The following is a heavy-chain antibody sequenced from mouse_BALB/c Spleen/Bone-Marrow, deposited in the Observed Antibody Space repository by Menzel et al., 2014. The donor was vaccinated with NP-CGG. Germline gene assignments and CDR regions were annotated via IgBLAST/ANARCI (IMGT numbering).Heavy chain of an antibody. CDR3: VKGVYGNPFAY. V-gene: IGHV1S34*01. CDR2: ISCYNGAT. Sequence: LVKTGASAKISCKASGYSFTGYYMHWVKQSHGKSLEWIGYISCYNGATSYNQKFKGKATFTVDTSSSTAYMQFNSLTSEDSAVYYCVKGVYGNPFAYWGQGTLVTVSA. CDR1: GYSFTGYY. D-gene: IGHD2-1*01. J-gene: IGHJ3*01.